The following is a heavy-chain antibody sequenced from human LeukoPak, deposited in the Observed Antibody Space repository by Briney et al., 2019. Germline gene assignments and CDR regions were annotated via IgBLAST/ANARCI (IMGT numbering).Heavy chain of an antibody. Sequence: PGGSLRLSCAASGFTVSSNYMSWVRQAPGKGLEWVSAISGSGDSTYYADSVKGRFTISRDNSKNTLYLQMNSLRAEDTAVYYCAKGHYASGSYADYWGQGTLVTVSS. CDR3: AKGHYASGSYADY. J-gene: IGHJ4*02. D-gene: IGHD3-10*01. V-gene: IGHV3-23*01. CDR2: ISGSGDST. CDR1: GFTVSSNY.